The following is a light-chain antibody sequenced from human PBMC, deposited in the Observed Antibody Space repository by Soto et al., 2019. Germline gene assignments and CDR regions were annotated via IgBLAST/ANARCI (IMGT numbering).Light chain of an antibody. J-gene: IGLJ3*02. CDR3: SSYTSRIPLWV. Sequence: QSALTQPASVSGSPGQSITISCTGTSSDVGGYNYVYWYQQHPGKAPKLMIYEVSNRPSGVSNRFSGSKSGNTASLTISGLQAEDEADYYCSSYTSRIPLWVFGGGTKLTVL. CDR2: EVS. CDR1: SSDVGGYNY. V-gene: IGLV2-14*01.